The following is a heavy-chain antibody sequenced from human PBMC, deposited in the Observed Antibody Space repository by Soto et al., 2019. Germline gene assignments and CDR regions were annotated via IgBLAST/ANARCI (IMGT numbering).Heavy chain of an antibody. Sequence: QVQLVESGGGVVQPGRSLRLSCAASGFTFSSYGMHWVRQAPGKGLEWVAVISYDGSNKYYADSVKGRFTISRDNSKNPLYLQMNSLRAEDTAVYYCAKDLRVVRSYDFWSGDFDYWGQGTLVTVSS. CDR3: AKDLRVVRSYDFWSGDFDY. D-gene: IGHD3-3*01. V-gene: IGHV3-30*18. CDR2: ISYDGSNK. J-gene: IGHJ4*02. CDR1: GFTFSSYG.